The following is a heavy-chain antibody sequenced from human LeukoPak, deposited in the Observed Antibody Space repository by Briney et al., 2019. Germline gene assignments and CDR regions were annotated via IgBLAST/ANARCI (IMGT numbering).Heavy chain of an antibody. J-gene: IGHJ4*02. D-gene: IGHD3-3*01. Sequence: PGESLRLSCAASGFTFSSYPMNWVRQAPGKGLEWVSYISSSSSIIYYSDSVKGRFTISRDNAKNSLYLQMNSLRAEDTAVYYCAREDSISGFWSGYYLDYWGQGTLVTVSS. V-gene: IGHV3-48*01. CDR3: AREDSISGFWSGYYLDY. CDR1: GFTFSSYP. CDR2: ISSSSSII.